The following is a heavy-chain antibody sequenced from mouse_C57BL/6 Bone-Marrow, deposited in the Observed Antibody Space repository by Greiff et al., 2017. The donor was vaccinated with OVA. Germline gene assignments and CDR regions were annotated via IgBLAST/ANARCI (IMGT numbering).Heavy chain of an antibody. J-gene: IGHJ2*01. CDR3: ARDDYDPYYFDY. CDR2: IYPGSGST. V-gene: IGHV1-55*01. Sequence: VQLQQPGAELVKPGASVKMSCKASGYTFTSYWITWVKQRPGQGLEWIGDIYPGSGSTNYNEKFKSKATLTVDTSSRTAYIQLSSLTSEDSAVYYCARDDYDPYYFDYWGQGTTLTVSS. D-gene: IGHD2-4*01. CDR1: GYTFTSYW.